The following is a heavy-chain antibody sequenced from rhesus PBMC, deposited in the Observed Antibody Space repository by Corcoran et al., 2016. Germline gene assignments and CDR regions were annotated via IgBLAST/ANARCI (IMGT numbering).Heavy chain of an antibody. CDR1: GGSVSSSNW. CDR2: ISGSSGSP. V-gene: IGHV4-65*01. J-gene: IGHJ1*01. CDR3: ARGYSNYVYFEF. Sequence: QVQLQESGPGLVKPSETLSLTCAVSGGSVSSSNWWSWIRQPPGKGLEWIGYISGSSGSPYYNPSLKSVVTISPDPSKNQFSLKLSSVTAADTAVYYCARGYSNYVYFEFWGQGALVTVSS. D-gene: IGHD4-23*01.